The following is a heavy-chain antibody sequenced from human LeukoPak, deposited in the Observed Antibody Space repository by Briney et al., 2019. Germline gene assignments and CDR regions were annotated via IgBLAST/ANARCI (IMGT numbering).Heavy chain of an antibody. Sequence: SVKVSCKASGGTFSSYAISWVRQAPGQGLEWMGRIIPILGIANYAQKFQGRVTITADKSTSTAYMELSSLRSEDTAVYYCARGERWNTYYFDYWGQGTLVTVSS. CDR1: GGTFSSYA. V-gene: IGHV1-69*04. CDR3: ARGERWNTYYFDY. J-gene: IGHJ4*02. CDR2: IIPILGIA. D-gene: IGHD1/OR15-1a*01.